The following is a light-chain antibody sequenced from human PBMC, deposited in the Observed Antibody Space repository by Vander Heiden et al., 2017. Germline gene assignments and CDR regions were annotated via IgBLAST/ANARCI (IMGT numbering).Light chain of an antibody. V-gene: IGKV3-11*01. J-gene: IGKJ4*01. Sequence: EIVLTQSPATLSSSPGERATLSCRASQSISSYLAWYQQKPGQAPRLLIYDASNWATGIPARFGGSGSGTDFTLTISSLEPEDFAVYYCQRRSNWPATFGGGTKVEIK. CDR1: QSISSY. CDR3: QRRSNWPAT. CDR2: DAS.